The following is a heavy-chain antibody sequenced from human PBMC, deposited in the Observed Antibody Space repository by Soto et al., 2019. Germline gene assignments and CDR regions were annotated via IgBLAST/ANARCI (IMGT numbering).Heavy chain of an antibody. CDR1: GFTFSSYS. Sequence: EVQLVESGGGLVQPGGSLRLSCAASGFTFSSYSMNWVRQAPGKGLEWVSYISSSSSTIYYADSVKGRFTISRDNAKNSLYLQMNSLRDEDTAVYYCARDHDSSGWCDAFDIWGQGTMVTVSS. D-gene: IGHD6-19*01. V-gene: IGHV3-48*02. J-gene: IGHJ3*02. CDR3: ARDHDSSGWCDAFDI. CDR2: ISSSSSTI.